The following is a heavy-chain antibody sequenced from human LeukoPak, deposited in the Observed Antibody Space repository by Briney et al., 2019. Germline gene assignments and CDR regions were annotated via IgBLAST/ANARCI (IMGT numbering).Heavy chain of an antibody. V-gene: IGHV3-48*01. CDR2: ISSSGDTI. J-gene: IGHJ4*02. CDR3: ARFIQEDY. Sequence: PGGSLRLSCAASGFTFSSYSMNWVRQAPGKGLEWISYISSSGDTIYYADSVKGRFTISRDNAKNSLYLQMNSLRAEDTAVYYCARFIQEDYWGQGTLVTVSS. CDR1: GFTFSSYS. D-gene: IGHD3-16*02.